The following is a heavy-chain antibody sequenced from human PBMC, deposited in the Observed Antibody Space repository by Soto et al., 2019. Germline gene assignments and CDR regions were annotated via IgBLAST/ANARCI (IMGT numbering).Heavy chain of an antibody. Sequence: SETLSLTCIVSGESISSSSYYWGWIRQPPGKGLEWIGSIYYSGRTYYNPSFKSRVTISIDTSKNQFSLKLSSVTATDTAVYYCARQRTTVVTQDYFDHWGPGALVTVSS. CDR2: IYYSGRT. CDR3: ARQRTTVVTQDYFDH. J-gene: IGHJ4*02. CDR1: GESISSSSYY. V-gene: IGHV4-39*01. D-gene: IGHD2-21*02.